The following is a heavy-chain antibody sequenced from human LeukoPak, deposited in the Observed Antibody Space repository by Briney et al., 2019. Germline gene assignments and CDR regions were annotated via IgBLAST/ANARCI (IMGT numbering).Heavy chain of an antibody. CDR2: ISAYNGNT. Sequence: ASVKVSCKASGYTFTSYGISWVRQAPGQGLEWMGWISAYNGNTNYAQKLQGRVTMTTDTSTSTAYMELRSLRSDDTAVYYCAREASIVVVVAATLFDYWGQGTLVTVSS. CDR1: GYTFTSYG. D-gene: IGHD2-15*01. V-gene: IGHV1-18*01. CDR3: AREASIVVVVAATLFDY. J-gene: IGHJ4*02.